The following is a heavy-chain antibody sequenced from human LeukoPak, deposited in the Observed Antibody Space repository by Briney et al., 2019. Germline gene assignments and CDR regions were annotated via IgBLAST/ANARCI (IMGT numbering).Heavy chain of an antibody. Sequence: KTGGSLRLSCAASGFIFTNYAMHWVRQPPGKGLEWIGEINHSGYTNYNPSLKSRVTISVDTSKNHFSLKLGSVTAADTAVYYCARALRYSYGYIYWGQGTLVTVSS. J-gene: IGHJ4*02. D-gene: IGHD5-18*01. CDR3: ARALRYSYGYIY. V-gene: IGHV4-34*01. CDR2: INHSGYT. CDR1: GFIFTNYA.